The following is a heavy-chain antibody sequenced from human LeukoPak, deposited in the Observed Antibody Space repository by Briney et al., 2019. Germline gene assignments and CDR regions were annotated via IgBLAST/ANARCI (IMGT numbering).Heavy chain of an antibody. D-gene: IGHD3-22*01. CDR2: ISGSGGST. J-gene: IGHJ4*02. CDR1: GFTFSSYA. V-gene: IGHV3-23*01. CDR3: AKVRGDDSSGYYSVCFDY. Sequence: GGSLRLSCAASGFTFSSYAMSWVRQAPGKGLEGVSAISGSGGSTYYADSVKGRFTISRDNSKSTLYLQMNSLRAEDTAVYYCAKVRGDDSSGYYSVCFDYWGQGTLVTVSS.